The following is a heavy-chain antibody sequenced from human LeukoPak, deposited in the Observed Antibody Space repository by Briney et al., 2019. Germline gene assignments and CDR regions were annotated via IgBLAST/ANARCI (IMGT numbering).Heavy chain of an antibody. D-gene: IGHD5-24*01. CDR1: GFTFSSYS. CDR3: ARILRPGYNKPAYFDY. CDR2: ISSSSSYI. J-gene: IGHJ4*02. V-gene: IGHV3-21*01. Sequence: PGGSLRLSCAASGFTFSSYSMNWVRQAPGKGLEWVSSISSSSSYIYYADSVKGRFTISRDNAKNSLYLQMNSLRAEDTAVYYCARILRPGYNKPAYFDYWGQGTLVTVSP.